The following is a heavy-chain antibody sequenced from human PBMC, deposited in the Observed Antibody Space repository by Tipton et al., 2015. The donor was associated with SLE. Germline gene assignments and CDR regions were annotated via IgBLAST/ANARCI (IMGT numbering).Heavy chain of an antibody. CDR3: ARGLYSNFYYNYYMDV. CDR2: IYSTGST. CDR1: GGSISRGSYF. V-gene: IGHV4-61*02. J-gene: IGHJ6*03. Sequence: LRLSCSVSGGSISRGSYFWSWIRQPAGKGLEWIGRIYSTGSTDYNPSLKTRVTISVDTSKDQFSRRLSSVTAADTAAYFCARGLYSNFYYNYYMDVWGKGTTVTVSS. D-gene: IGHD4-11*01.